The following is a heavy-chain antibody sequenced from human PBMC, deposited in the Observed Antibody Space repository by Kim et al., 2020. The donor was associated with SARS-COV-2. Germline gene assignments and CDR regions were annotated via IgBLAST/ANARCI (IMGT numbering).Heavy chain of an antibody. D-gene: IGHD3-22*01. Sequence: SETLSLTCTVSGGSISSSSYYWGWIRQPPGKGLEWIGSIYYSGSTYYNPSLKSRVTISVDTSKNQFSLKLSSVTAADTAVYYCARDGDGYYDSSGYYVKTTPRKDYWGQGTLVTVSS. V-gene: IGHV4-39*02. CDR2: IYYSGST. J-gene: IGHJ4*02. CDR1: GGSISSSSYY. CDR3: ARDGDGYYDSSGYYVKTTPRKDY.